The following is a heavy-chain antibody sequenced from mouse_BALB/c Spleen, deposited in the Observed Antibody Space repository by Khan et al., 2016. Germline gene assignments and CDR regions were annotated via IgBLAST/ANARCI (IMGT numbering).Heavy chain of an antibody. D-gene: IGHD2-1*01. V-gene: IGHV5-17*02. CDR1: GFTFSYFG. CDR2: ISYDNSTV. CDR3: ARFGNFGYFDV. Sequence: EVELVESGGGLVQPGGSRKLSCAASGFTFSYFGMHWVRQAPEKGLEWVAFISYDNSTVYYADPVKGRFTISRDKPKNTLFLQMSSLRSADTANYYCARFGNFGYFDVWGAGTTVTVSS. J-gene: IGHJ1*01.